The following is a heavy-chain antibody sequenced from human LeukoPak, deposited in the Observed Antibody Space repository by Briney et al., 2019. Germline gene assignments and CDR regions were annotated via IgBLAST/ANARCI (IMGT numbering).Heavy chain of an antibody. Sequence: GGSLRLSCAASGFSFSDYNMHWVRQAPGKGLEWMAVISYNGINEYYADSVKGRFTISRDNSKSMLLLQMNSLRAEDTAVYYCAKVRWDNSGWYYLDSWGQGTLVTVSS. D-gene: IGHD6-19*01. V-gene: IGHV3-30*18. CDR1: GFSFSDYN. J-gene: IGHJ4*02. CDR2: ISYNGINE. CDR3: AKVRWDNSGWYYLDS.